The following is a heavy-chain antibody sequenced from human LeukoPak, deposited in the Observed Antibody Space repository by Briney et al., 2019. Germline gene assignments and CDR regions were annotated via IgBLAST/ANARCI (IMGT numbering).Heavy chain of an antibody. Sequence: GGSLRLSCAASGFTLSDYRMSWVRQAPGKGLEWVANIKEDGSEKYYMDSVKGRFTISRDNAKNSVYLEMSSLRAEDTAVYYCAVAGSGAFDIWGQGTMVTISS. CDR3: AVAGSGAFDI. J-gene: IGHJ3*02. D-gene: IGHD6-19*01. CDR2: IKEDGSEK. CDR1: GFTLSDYR. V-gene: IGHV3-7*05.